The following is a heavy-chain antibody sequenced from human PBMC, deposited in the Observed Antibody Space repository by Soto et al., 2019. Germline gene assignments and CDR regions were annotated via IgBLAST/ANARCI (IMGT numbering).Heavy chain of an antibody. Sequence: GGSLRLSCAASGFTFSNAWMNWVRQAPGKGLEWVGRIKSKTDGGTTDYAAPVKGRFTISRDDSKNTLYLQMNSLKTEDTAVYYCTTASDSSGYYYPTFIFDYWGQGTLVTVSS. CDR3: TTASDSSGYYYPTFIFDY. CDR2: IKSKTDGGTT. D-gene: IGHD3-22*01. CDR1: GFTFSNAW. V-gene: IGHV3-15*07. J-gene: IGHJ4*02.